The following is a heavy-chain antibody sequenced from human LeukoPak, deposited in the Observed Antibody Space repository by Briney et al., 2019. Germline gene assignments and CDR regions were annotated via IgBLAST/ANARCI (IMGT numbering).Heavy chain of an antibody. CDR2: ISTYNGNT. Sequence: ASVKVSCKASGYTFTSYGITWVRQAPGQGLEWMGWISTYNGNTNYAQKLQGRVTMTTATSTSTAYMELRSLRSDDTAVYYCARGPYCSGGTCYSQYFDFWGQGTLVPVSS. CDR1: GYTFTSYG. CDR3: ARGPYCSGGTCYSQYFDF. D-gene: IGHD2-15*01. J-gene: IGHJ4*02. V-gene: IGHV1-18*01.